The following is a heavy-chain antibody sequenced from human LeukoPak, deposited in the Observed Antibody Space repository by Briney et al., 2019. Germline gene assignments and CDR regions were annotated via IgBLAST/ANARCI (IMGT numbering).Heavy chain of an antibody. CDR1: GFTFSTYW. CDR3: AREMAVAGSGVIDS. CDR2: IKQDGSEK. V-gene: IGHV3-7*03. J-gene: IGHJ4*02. Sequence: GGSLRLSCAASGFTFSTYWMNWVRQAPGKGLEWVANIKQDGSEKYYVDSVKGRFTISRDNAKNSLYLQMNSLRADDTAVYYCAREMAVAGSGVIDSWGQGTLVTVSS. D-gene: IGHD6-19*01.